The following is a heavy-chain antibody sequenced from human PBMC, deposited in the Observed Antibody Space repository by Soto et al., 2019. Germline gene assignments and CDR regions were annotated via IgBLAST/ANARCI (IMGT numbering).Heavy chain of an antibody. CDR1: GGSISISNW. Sequence: QVQLQESGPGLVKPSGTLSLTCAVSGGSISISNWWSWVRQPPGKGLEWIGEIYHSGSTNYNPCLQSRVTIAVDKSKNQFSLKLSSVTAADTAVYYCARVSGSYYYGMDVWGQGTTVTVSS. D-gene: IGHD1-26*01. J-gene: IGHJ6*02. V-gene: IGHV4-4*02. CDR3: ARVSGSYYYGMDV. CDR2: IYHSGST.